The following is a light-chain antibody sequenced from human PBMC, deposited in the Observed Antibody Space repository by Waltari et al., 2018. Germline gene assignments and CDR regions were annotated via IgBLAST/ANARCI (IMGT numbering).Light chain of an antibody. V-gene: IGKV2-30*01. CDR1: QSLAFSDGKTY. CDR3: MEGAQWYT. J-gene: IGKJ2*01. CDR2: KVS. Sequence: DVVLTQSPLSVSVTLGQSASVPCRSSQSLAFSDGKTYLNWFHQRPGQSPRRLIYKVSNRESGVPDRISGSGSGTDFALKISRVEAEDVGVYYCMEGAQWYTFGQGTKLEIK.